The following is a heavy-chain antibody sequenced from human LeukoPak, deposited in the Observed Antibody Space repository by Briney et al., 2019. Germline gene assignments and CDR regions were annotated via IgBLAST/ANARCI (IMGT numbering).Heavy chain of an antibody. D-gene: IGHD3-10*01. CDR1: GFTFSSYS. Sequence: AGGSLRLSCAASGFTFSSYSMTWVRQAPGKGLEWVSSISSSSSYIYYADSVKGRFTISRDNAKNSLYLQMNSLRAEDTAVYYCARGPYGSGSYYAYWGQGTLVTVSS. CDR3: ARGPYGSGSYYAY. J-gene: IGHJ4*02. V-gene: IGHV3-21*01. CDR2: ISSSSSYI.